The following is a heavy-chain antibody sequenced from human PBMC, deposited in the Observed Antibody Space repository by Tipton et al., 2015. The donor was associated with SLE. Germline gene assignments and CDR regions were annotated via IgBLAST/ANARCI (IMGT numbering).Heavy chain of an antibody. CDR2: FHHSGST. D-gene: IGHD2-21*02. Sequence: TLSLTCDVYDGSFSGYYWSWIRQSPGKGLEWIGSFHHSGSTYYNPSLKSRVTISVDTSKNQVSLNLRSVTAADTAVYYCARGMVTWRGAILGVDVWGQGTTVNVSS. CDR3: ARGMVTWRGAILGVDV. J-gene: IGHJ6*02. CDR1: DGSFSGYY. V-gene: IGHV4-34*01.